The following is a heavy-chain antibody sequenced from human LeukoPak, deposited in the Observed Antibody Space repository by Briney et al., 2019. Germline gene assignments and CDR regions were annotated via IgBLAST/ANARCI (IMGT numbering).Heavy chain of an antibody. V-gene: IGHV4-34*01. D-gene: IGHD3-10*01. J-gene: IGHJ4*02. Sequence: SETLSLTCAVYGGSLSGYYWSWIRQPPGKGLEWIGEINDSGSTNYNPSLKSRVTISVDTSKNQFSLKLSSVTAADTAVYYCARAVWFGELLSPHGEYYFDYWGQGTLVTVSS. CDR2: INDSGST. CDR1: GGSLSGYY. CDR3: ARAVWFGELLSPHGEYYFDY.